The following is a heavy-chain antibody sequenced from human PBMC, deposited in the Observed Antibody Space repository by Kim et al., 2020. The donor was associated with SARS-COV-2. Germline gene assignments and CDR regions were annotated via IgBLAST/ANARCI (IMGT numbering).Heavy chain of an antibody. D-gene: IGHD6-13*01. CDR2: IYYSGST. J-gene: IGHJ4*02. CDR1: GGSISSSSYY. Sequence: SETLSLTCTVSGGSISSSSYYWGWIRQPPGKGLEWIGSIYYSGSTYYNPSLKSRVTISVDTSKNQFSLKLSCVTAADTAVYYCARSSEGAAAATGSDYWGQGTLVTVSS. CDR3: ARSSEGAAAATGSDY. V-gene: IGHV4-39*01.